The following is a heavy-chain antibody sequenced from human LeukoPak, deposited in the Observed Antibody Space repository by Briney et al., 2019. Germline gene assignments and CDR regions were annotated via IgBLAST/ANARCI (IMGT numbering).Heavy chain of an antibody. CDR1: GYTVTSYD. Sequence: GASVKVSCKASGYTVTSYDIKWVRQATGQGLEWMGWMNPNSGNTGYAQKFQGRVTMTTDTSTSTAYVELRSLRSDDTAVYYCARVKGAVTTVTKSTRWYFDLWGRGTLVTVSS. CDR2: MNPNSGNT. D-gene: IGHD4-17*01. CDR3: ARVKGAVTTVTKSTRWYFDL. J-gene: IGHJ2*01. V-gene: IGHV1-8*01.